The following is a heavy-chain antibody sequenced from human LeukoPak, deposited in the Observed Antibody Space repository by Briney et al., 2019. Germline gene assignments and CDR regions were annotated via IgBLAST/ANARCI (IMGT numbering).Heavy chain of an antibody. V-gene: IGHV3-23*01. CDR1: GFTFSSYA. J-gene: IGHJ4*02. D-gene: IGHD3-10*01. CDR3: AKAPSGYGMGTWGYFDS. CDR2: ISGSGGDT. Sequence: TGGSLRLSCAASGFTFSSYATSWVRQAPGKGLEWVSAISGSGGDTYYADSVKGRFTISRDNSKNTLFLQMNSLRAEDTAVYYCAKAPSGYGMGTWGYFDSWGQGILVTVSS.